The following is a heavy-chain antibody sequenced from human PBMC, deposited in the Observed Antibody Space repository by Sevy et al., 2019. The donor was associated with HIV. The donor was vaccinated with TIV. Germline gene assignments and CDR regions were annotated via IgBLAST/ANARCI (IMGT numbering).Heavy chain of an antibody. CDR3: AGDRGYGGYDYAY. V-gene: IGHV4-59*01. CDR1: GGSISSYY. Sequence: SETLSLTCTVSGGSISSYYWSWIRQPPGKGLEWIGNIYYSGSTNYNPSLRSRVTISVDTSKNQFSLKLRSVTAADTAVYYCAGDRGYGGYDYAYWGQGPLVTVS. D-gene: IGHD5-12*01. CDR2: IYYSGST. J-gene: IGHJ4*02.